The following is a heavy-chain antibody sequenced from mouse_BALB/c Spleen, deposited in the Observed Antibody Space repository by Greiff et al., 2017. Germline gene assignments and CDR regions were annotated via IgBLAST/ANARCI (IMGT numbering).Heavy chain of an antibody. J-gene: IGHJ4*01. CDR2: IWGDGST. D-gene: IGHD1-1*01. CDR1: GFSLTGYG. Sequence: QVQLKESGPGLVAPSQSLSITCTVSGFSLTGYGVNWVRQPPGKGLEWLGMIWGDGSTDYNSALKSRLSISKDNSKSQVFLKMNSLQTDDTAMYYCARDGGGSLYYYAMDYWGQGTSVTVSS. V-gene: IGHV2-6-7*01. CDR3: ARDGGGSLYYYAMDY.